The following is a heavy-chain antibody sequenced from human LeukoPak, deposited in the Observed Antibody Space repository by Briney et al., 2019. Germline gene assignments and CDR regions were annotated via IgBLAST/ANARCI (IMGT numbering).Heavy chain of an antibody. CDR2: VSNGGSST. V-gene: IGHV3-23*01. CDR1: GFDFGTYA. CDR3: ARGRPHGNDY. D-gene: IGHD4-23*01. J-gene: IGHJ4*02. Sequence: GGSLRLPCVASGFDFGTYAMSWVRQAPGKGPEWVSTVSNGGSSTYYADSVRGRFTVSRDNAKNTLYLQMNSLRVEDTAVYYCARGRPHGNDYWGQGTLVTVSS.